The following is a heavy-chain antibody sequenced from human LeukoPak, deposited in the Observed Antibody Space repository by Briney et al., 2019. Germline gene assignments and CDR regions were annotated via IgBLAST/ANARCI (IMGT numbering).Heavy chain of an antibody. D-gene: IGHD4-23*01. V-gene: IGHV4-34*01. CDR2: ISHSGNT. CDR1: GGSFSGYY. CDR3: AIYGGNSVFDY. J-gene: IGHJ4*02. Sequence: PSETLSLTCAFYGGSFSGYYWTWIRQPPGKGLEWIGEISHSGNTNYDPSLKSRVTISADTSKNQFSLKLSSVTAADTAVYFSAIYGGNSVFDYWGQGTLVTVSS.